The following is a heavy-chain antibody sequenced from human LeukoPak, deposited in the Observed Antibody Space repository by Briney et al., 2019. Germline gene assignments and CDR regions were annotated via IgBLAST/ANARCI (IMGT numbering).Heavy chain of an antibody. Sequence: GGSLRLSCAASGFTFSSYAMSWVRQVPGKGLEWVSAISGSGGSTYYADSVKGRFTISRDNSKNTLYLQMNSLRAEDTAVYYCAKGGYSYGFGNYYYGMDVWGQGTTVTVSS. D-gene: IGHD5-18*01. CDR2: ISGSGGST. CDR1: GFTFSSYA. CDR3: AKGGYSYGFGNYYYGMDV. J-gene: IGHJ6*02. V-gene: IGHV3-23*01.